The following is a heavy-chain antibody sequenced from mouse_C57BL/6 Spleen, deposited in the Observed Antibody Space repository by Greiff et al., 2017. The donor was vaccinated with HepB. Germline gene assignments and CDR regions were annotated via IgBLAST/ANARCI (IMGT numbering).Heavy chain of an antibody. CDR2: IHPNSGST. CDR1: GYTFTSYW. J-gene: IGHJ1*03. V-gene: IGHV1-64*01. D-gene: IGHD2-1*01. CDR3: ARRDMDGNYGYFDV. Sequence: QVQLQQPGAELVKPGASVKLSCKASGYTFTSYWMHWVKQRPGQGLEWIGMIHPNSGSTNYNEKFKSKATLTVDKSSSTAYMQLSSLTSEDSAVYYCARRDMDGNYGYFDVWGTGTTVTVSS.